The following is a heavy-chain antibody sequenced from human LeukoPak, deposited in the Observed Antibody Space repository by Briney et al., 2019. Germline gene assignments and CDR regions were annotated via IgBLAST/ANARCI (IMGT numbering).Heavy chain of an antibody. Sequence: GGSLRLSCAASGFAFSRYWMHWIRQAPGKGLVWVSAIYTDGTTKRYADSVKGRFTISRDNAKNTLYLQMNSLSVDDTAVYYCASLVVTDDWAFDTWGQGTMVTVSS. CDR2: IYTDGTTK. D-gene: IGHD2-21*02. J-gene: IGHJ3*02. CDR3: ASLVVTDDWAFDT. V-gene: IGHV3-74*01. CDR1: GFAFSRYW.